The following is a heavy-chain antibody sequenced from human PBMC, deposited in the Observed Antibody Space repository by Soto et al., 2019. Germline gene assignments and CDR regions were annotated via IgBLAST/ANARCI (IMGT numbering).Heavy chain of an antibody. D-gene: IGHD4-17*01. CDR3: ARVQRGDYYPGFDY. V-gene: IGHV4-30-4*01. J-gene: IGHJ4*02. CDR2: IYYGGGT. Sequence: QVQLQESGPGRLKPSQTLSLTCTVSGDSISGDYYWSWIRQSPGKGLEWMGHIYYGGGTFYNPFLKSRLTMSIDTFRGQFSLKLTSVTAADTAVYYCARVQRGDYYPGFDYWGQGTLVTVSS. CDR1: GDSISGDYY.